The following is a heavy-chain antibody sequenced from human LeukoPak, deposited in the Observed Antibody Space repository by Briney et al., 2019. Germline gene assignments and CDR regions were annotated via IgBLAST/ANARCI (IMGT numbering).Heavy chain of an antibody. CDR2: MSSDGNNK. J-gene: IGHJ3*02. V-gene: IGHV3-30-3*01. D-gene: IGHD6-19*01. CDR1: GFTFSSYT. Sequence: PGGSLRLSCAASGFTFSSYTMHWVRQAPGKGLEWAAVMSSDGNNKYYADSVKGRFTISRDNSKNTLYLDMNSLRAEDTAVYYCARPDSSGWSHAFDIWGQGTKVTVSS. CDR3: ARPDSSGWSHAFDI.